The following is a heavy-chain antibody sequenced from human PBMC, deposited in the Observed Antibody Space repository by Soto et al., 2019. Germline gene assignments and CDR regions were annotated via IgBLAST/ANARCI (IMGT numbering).Heavy chain of an antibody. J-gene: IGHJ4*02. Sequence: SETLSLTCAVSGYSISSGYYWGWIRQPPGKGLEWIGSIYHSGSTYYNPSLKSRVTISVDTSKNRFSLKLSSVTAADAAVYYCARAFGITGTKNAAYSFDYWGQGPMVSVSS. CDR2: IYHSGST. CDR3: ARAFGITGTKNAAYSFDY. D-gene: IGHD1-7*01. V-gene: IGHV4-38-2*01. CDR1: GYSISSGYY.